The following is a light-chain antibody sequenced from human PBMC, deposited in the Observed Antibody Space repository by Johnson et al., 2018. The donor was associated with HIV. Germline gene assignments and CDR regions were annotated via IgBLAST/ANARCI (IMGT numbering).Light chain of an antibody. CDR3: GTWDSSMSAYV. CDR2: DNN. CDR1: SSNIANIY. Sequence: QSVLTQPPSVSAAPGQKVTISCSGSSSNIANIYVSWYQQLPGTAPKLLIYDNNNRPSGIPDRFSGSKSGTSATLGITGLPPGAQADYYCGTWDSSMSAYVFGTGTKVTVL. V-gene: IGLV1-51*01. J-gene: IGLJ1*01.